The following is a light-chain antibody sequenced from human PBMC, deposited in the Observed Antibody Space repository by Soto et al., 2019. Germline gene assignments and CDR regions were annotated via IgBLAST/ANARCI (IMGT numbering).Light chain of an antibody. CDR3: AAWDASPNGYA. Sequence: QSVLTQPPSASGTPGQRVTISCSGSSSNIGSNTVNWYQQLPGSAPKLLIYSNNQRPSGIPDRFSGSKSGTSASLAISGLQSEDEADYYCAAWDASPNGYAFGTGTKVTVL. CDR1: SSNIGSNT. V-gene: IGLV1-44*01. J-gene: IGLJ1*01. CDR2: SNN.